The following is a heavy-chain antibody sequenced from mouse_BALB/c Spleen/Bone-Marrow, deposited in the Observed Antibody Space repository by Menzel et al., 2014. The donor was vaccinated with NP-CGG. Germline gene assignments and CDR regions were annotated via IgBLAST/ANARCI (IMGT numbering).Heavy chain of an antibody. Sequence: EVKLVESGGGLVKPGGSLKLSCAASEFTFSSYAMSWVRQTPEKRLEWVATISSGGSYTYYPDSVKGRFTISRDNAKNTLYLQMSSLRSEDTAMYYCARQLLRYYFDYWGQGTTLTVSS. CDR3: ARQLLRYYFDY. V-gene: IGHV5-9-3*01. J-gene: IGHJ2*01. CDR1: EFTFSSYA. CDR2: ISSGGSYT. D-gene: IGHD1-1*01.